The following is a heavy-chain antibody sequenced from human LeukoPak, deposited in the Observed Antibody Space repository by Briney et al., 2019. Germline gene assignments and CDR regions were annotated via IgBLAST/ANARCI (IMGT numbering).Heavy chain of an antibody. J-gene: IGHJ4*02. D-gene: IGHD6-19*01. CDR2: ISWNSGSI. Sequence: GGSLRLSCAASGFTFDDYAMHWVRQAPGKGLEWVSGISWNSGSIGYADSVKGRFTISRDNAKNSLYLQMNSLRAEDTALYYCAKDENIAVAGIIDYWGQGTLVTVSS. CDR1: GFTFDDYA. CDR3: AKDENIAVAGIIDY. V-gene: IGHV3-9*01.